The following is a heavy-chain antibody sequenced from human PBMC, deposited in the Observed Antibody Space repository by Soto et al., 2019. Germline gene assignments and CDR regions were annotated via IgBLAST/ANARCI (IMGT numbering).Heavy chain of an antibody. CDR1: DGSISSRCYY. Sequence: SETLSLTCTVSDGSISSRCYYWRWIRQHPGKGLEWIGYIYYSGSTYYNPSLKSRVTISVDTSKNQFSLKLSSVTAADTAVYYCARNVDFWSGYYDYWGQGTLVTVSS. D-gene: IGHD3-3*01. J-gene: IGHJ4*02. V-gene: IGHV4-31*03. CDR3: ARNVDFWSGYYDY. CDR2: IYYSGST.